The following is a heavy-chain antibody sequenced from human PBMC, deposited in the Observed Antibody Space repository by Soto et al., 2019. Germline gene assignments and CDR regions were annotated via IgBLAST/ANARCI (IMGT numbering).Heavy chain of an antibody. V-gene: IGHV3-48*01. D-gene: IGHD6-19*01. Sequence: GGSLRLSCVASEFTFNIYWMSWVRQAPGKGLEWVSYISSSSSTIYYADSVKGRFTISRDNAKNSLYLQMNSLRVEDTAVYYCTRSTGNSGWLDYWGQGTLVTVSS. CDR3: TRSTGNSGWLDY. CDR2: ISSSSSTI. CDR1: EFTFNIYW. J-gene: IGHJ4*02.